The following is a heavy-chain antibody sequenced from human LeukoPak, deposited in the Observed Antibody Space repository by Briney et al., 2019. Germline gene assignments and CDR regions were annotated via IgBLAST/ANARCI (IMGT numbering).Heavy chain of an antibody. D-gene: IGHD3-3*01. V-gene: IGHV4-4*07. Sequence: PSETLSLTCTVSGGSISSYYWGWIRQPAGKGLEWIGRIYTSGSTNYNPSLKSRVTISVDKSKNQFSLKLSSVTAADTGVYCARVRHDPLEYGYYMDVWGKGTTVTVSS. J-gene: IGHJ6*03. CDR3: ARVRHDPLEYGYYMDV. CDR2: IYTSGST. CDR1: GGSISSYY.